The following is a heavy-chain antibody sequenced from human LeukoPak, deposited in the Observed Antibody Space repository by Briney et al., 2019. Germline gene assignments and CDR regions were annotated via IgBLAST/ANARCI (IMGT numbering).Heavy chain of an antibody. V-gene: IGHV4-59*01. CDR1: GGSLSSYY. D-gene: IGHD6-13*01. J-gene: IGHJ6*03. Sequence: SETLSLTCTVSGGSLSSYYWSWIRQPPGKGLEWIGYIYYSGSTNYNPSLKSRVTISVDTSKNQFSLKLSSVTAADTAVYYCARDTPPIIAAAGRGSHLYMDVWGKGTTVTVSS. CDR2: IYYSGST. CDR3: ARDTPPIIAAAGRGSHLYMDV.